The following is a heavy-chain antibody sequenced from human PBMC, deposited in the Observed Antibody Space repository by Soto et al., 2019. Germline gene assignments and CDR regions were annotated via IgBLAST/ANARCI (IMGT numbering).Heavy chain of an antibody. CDR3: ARVAYSSSPGSFFVY. J-gene: IGHJ4*02. D-gene: IGHD6-6*01. CDR2: ISSSSSTI. CDR1: GFTFSSYS. V-gene: IGHV3-48*01. Sequence: PGGSLRLSCAASGFTFSSYSMNWVRQAPGKGLEWVSYISSSSSTIYYADSVKGRFTISRDNAKNSLYLQMNSLRAEDTAVYYCARVAYSSSPGSFFVYWGQGTLVTVSS.